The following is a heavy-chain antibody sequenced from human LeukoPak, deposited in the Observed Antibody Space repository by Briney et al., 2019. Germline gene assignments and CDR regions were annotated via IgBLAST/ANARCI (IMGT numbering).Heavy chain of an antibody. J-gene: IGHJ4*02. V-gene: IGHV3-23*01. CDR2: VRVSGGRT. D-gene: IGHD3-10*01. CDR3: GAEASGDYYFEY. Sequence: GGSLRLSCIVSGLSFRNYAMNWVRQAPGKGLEWVSVVRVSGGRTFYADSVKGRSSISRDDSRSMLFLQMDSLRAEDTAVYYCGAEASGDYYFEYWGQGTLVTVSS. CDR1: GLSFRNYA.